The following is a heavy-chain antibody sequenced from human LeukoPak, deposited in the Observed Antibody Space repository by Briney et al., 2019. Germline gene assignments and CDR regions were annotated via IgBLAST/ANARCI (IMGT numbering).Heavy chain of an antibody. J-gene: IGHJ3*02. V-gene: IGHV3-74*01. Sequence: PGGSLRLSCAASGFTFSSYWMHWVRQAPGKGLVWVSRIDSDGSDTIYADSVKGRFTISRDNAKNTLYLQMNSLRDEDTAVFYCARGGRDHAFDIWGPGTMVTVS. CDR3: ARGGRDHAFDI. CDR1: GFTFSSYW. D-gene: IGHD2-21*02. CDR2: IDSDGSDT.